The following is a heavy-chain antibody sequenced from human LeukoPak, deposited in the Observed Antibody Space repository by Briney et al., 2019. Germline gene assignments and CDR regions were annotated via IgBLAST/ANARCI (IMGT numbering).Heavy chain of an antibody. CDR3: ARDQRYSGTYYYYYAMDV. CDR2: IYYSGST. CDR1: GGSISSYY. D-gene: IGHD1-26*01. J-gene: IGHJ6*02. Sequence: SETLSLTCTVSGGSISSYYWSWIRQPPGKGLEWIGYIYYSGSTDYNPSLKSRVIISVDTSKNQFSLKLSSVTAADTAVYYCARDQRYSGTYYYYYAMDVWGQGTTVTVSS. V-gene: IGHV4-59*01.